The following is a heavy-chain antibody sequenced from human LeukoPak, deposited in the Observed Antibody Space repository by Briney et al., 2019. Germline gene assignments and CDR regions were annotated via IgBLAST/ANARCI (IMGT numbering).Heavy chain of an antibody. CDR3: AGGYDSSGYPLDY. D-gene: IGHD3-22*01. CDR2: MNHSGST. J-gene: IGHJ4*02. CDR1: GGSFSGYD. V-gene: IGHV4-34*01. Sequence: SETLSLTCAVYGGSFSGYDWSWIRQPPGKGLEWIGEMNHSGSTNYNPSLKSRVTISVDTSKNQFSLKLSSVTAADTAVYYCAGGYDSSGYPLDYWGQGTLVTVSS.